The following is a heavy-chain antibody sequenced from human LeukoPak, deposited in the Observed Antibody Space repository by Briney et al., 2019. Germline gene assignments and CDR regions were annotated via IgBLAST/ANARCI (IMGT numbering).Heavy chain of an antibody. V-gene: IGHV1-8*01. J-gene: IGHJ1*01. Sequence: ASVKVSCKASGYSFTDYDIIWVRQAAGPGLEWVGWVNPKSGSTAYAPKFQGRVTMTSSTSISTVYMELSRLTSDDTAVYYCARVSVAGGFWGQGTLVTVSS. CDR1: GYSFTDYD. D-gene: IGHD6-19*01. CDR3: ARVSVAGGF. CDR2: VNPKSGST.